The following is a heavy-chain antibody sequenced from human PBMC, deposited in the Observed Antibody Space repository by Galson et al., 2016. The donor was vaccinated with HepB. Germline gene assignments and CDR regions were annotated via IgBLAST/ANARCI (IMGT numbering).Heavy chain of an antibody. CDR2: IADRGYAT. CDR1: GFSFNNFA. J-gene: IGHJ5*02. V-gene: IGHV3-23*01. D-gene: IGHD1-26*01. CDR3: AKGAGPGKVDWFDP. Sequence: SLRLSCAASGFSFNNFAMMWVRQAPGKGLEWVSTIADRGYATYSADSVGGRFPIFSDSSTNTVYLHLSNLRADDTAVYYCAKGAGPGKVDWFDPWGQGTLVTVSP.